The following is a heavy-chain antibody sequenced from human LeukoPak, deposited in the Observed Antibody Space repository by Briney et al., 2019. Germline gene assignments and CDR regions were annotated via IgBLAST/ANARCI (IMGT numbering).Heavy chain of an antibody. D-gene: IGHD2-2*01. CDR1: GFTFSRYD. Sequence: GGSLRLSCAASGFTFSRYDMHWVRQATGKGLGWVSGIGTSDDTYYPDSVKGRFTISREDAKNSLYLQINSLRAEDTAVYYCARDVGSIAFDIWGQGTMVTVSS. V-gene: IGHV3-13*01. CDR2: IGTSDDT. CDR3: ARDVGSIAFDI. J-gene: IGHJ3*02.